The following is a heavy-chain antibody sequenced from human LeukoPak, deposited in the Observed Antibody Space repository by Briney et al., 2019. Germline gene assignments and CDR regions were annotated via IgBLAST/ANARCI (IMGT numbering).Heavy chain of an antibody. D-gene: IGHD3-22*01. V-gene: IGHV3-33*01. CDR2: ILYDVSNK. CDR1: GFTFSSYG. CDR3: ARDGGSYYDNSAYSH. Sequence: GGSLRLSCAASGFTFSSYGMYWVRQAPGKGLGWVSVILYDVSNKYYADSVKDRFTISRDNSKNTLYLQMNSLRAEDTAVYYCARDGGSYYDNSAYSHWGQGTLVTVSS. J-gene: IGHJ4*02.